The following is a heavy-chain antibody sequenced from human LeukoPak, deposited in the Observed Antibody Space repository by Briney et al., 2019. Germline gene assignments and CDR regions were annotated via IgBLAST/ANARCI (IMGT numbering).Heavy chain of an antibody. D-gene: IGHD1-26*01. J-gene: IGHJ4*02. CDR1: GFTFSSYS. CDR3: ASSGSYRFDY. Sequence: GGSLRLSCAASGFTFSSYSMNRVRQAPGKGLEWVSHITASGTAMFYADSVKGRFTISRDNAKNSLYLQMNSLRDEDTAVYYCASSGSYRFDYWGQGTLVAVSS. V-gene: IGHV3-48*02. CDR2: ITASGTAM.